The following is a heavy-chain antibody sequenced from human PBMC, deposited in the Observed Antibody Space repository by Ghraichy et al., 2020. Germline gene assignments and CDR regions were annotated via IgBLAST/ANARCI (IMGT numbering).Heavy chain of an antibody. CDR2: ISGSSSTI. D-gene: IGHD3-3*01. CDR1: GFTFSTYT. Sequence: GGSLRLSCAASGFTFSTYTMNWVRQAPGKGLEWVSYISGSSSTIYYADSVKGRFTISRDNAKNSLYLQMNSLGAEDTAVYYCARDQAGSGYYGFDYWGQGSLVTVSS. J-gene: IGHJ4*02. CDR3: ARDQAGSGYYGFDY. V-gene: IGHV3-48*01.